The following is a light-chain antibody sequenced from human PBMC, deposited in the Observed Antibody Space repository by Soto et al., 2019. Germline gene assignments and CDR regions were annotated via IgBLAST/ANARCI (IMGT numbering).Light chain of an antibody. V-gene: IGLV2-11*01. CDR3: CSYASSYTFV. CDR2: DVK. CDR1: SSDVGGYNY. Sequence: QSALTQPRSVSGSPGQSVTISCTGTSSDVGGYNYVSWYQQYPGKAPKVMIYDVKTRPSGVPDRFSGSKSGNTASLTISGLPAEDEADYYCCSYASSYTFVFGTGTKLTVL. J-gene: IGLJ1*01.